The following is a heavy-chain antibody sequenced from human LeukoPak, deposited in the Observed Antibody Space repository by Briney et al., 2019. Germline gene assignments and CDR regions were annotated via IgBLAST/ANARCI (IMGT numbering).Heavy chain of an antibody. V-gene: IGHV3-48*01. Sequence: GGALRVSCAASGFSFSRYSMSWVRQAPGRGREGVSYISSSSSTIYYADSVKGRFTISRDNSKNTLYLQMNSLRAEDTAVYYCTKALGGVIVYYYYTDVWGKGTTVTISS. D-gene: IGHD3-16*02. CDR2: ISSSSSTI. J-gene: IGHJ6*03. CDR3: TKALGGVIVYYYYTDV. CDR1: GFSFSRYS.